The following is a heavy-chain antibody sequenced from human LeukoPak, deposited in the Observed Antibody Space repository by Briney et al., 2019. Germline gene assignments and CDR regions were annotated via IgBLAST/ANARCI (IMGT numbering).Heavy chain of an antibody. CDR3: ARENVVVADNYYNYGMDV. Sequence: PSETLSLTCAVYAGSFSGYYWSWICQPPGKGLEWIGEINHSGSTNYNPSLKSRVTISVDTSKNQFSLKLSSVTAADTAVYYCARENVVVADNYYNYGMDVWGQGTTVTVSS. V-gene: IGHV4-34*01. D-gene: IGHD2-2*01. CDR2: INHSGST. J-gene: IGHJ6*02. CDR1: AGSFSGYY.